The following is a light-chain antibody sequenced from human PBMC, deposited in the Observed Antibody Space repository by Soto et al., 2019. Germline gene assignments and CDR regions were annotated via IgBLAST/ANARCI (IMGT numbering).Light chain of an antibody. V-gene: IGLV2-14*01. CDR2: DVS. CDR3: SSYTGSSTRVV. Sequence: QSVLTQPASVSGSPGQSIAISCTGTSSDVGGYNFVSWYQQHPGKAPKLLIFDVSNRLSGVSNRFSGSKSGNTASLTISGRQAEDEADYHCSSYTGSSTRVVFGGGTKVTVL. J-gene: IGLJ2*01. CDR1: SSDVGGYNF.